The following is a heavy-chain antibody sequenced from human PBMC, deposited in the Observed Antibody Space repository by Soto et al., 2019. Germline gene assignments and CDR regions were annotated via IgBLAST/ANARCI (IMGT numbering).Heavy chain of an antibody. J-gene: IGHJ6*02. CDR2: ISYDGSNK. D-gene: IGHD2-2*02. V-gene: IGHV3-30-3*01. CDR3: ARDHSGYCSSISCYRSGMDV. CDR1: GLTFSNYA. Sequence: GGSLRLSCAASGLTFSNYAMHWVRQAPGKGLEWVAVISYDGSNKYYADSVKGRFTISRDNSKNTLYLQMNSLRPEDTAVYYCARDHSGYCSSISCYRSGMDVWGQGTTVTVS.